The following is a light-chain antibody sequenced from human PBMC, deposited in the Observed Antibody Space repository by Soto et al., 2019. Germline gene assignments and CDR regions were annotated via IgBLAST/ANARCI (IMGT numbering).Light chain of an antibody. CDR1: SGHNRYA. J-gene: IGLJ3*02. V-gene: IGLV4-69*01. Sequence: QPVLTQPPSASASLGASDKLTCTLSSGHNRYAIAWHQQQPEKGPRYLMKLNSDGSHSKGDGIPDRFSGSSSGAERYLTISSRQSEDEADYYCQTWRTDIRVFGGGTKLTVL. CDR2: LNSDGSH. CDR3: QTWRTDIRV.